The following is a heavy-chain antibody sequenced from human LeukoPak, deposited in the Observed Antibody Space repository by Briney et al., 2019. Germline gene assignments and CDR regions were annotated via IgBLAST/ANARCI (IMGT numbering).Heavy chain of an antibody. J-gene: IGHJ4*02. CDR1: GYTFTSYD. CDR3: ARDRYNWNYDY. D-gene: IGHD1-7*01. CDR2: MNPNSGNT. V-gene: IGHV1-8*01. Sequence: ASVEVSCKASGYTFTSYDINWVRQATGQGLEWMGWMNPNSGNTGYAQKFQGRVTMTRDMSTSTVYMELRSLRSDDTAVYYCARDRYNWNYDYWGQGTLVTVSS.